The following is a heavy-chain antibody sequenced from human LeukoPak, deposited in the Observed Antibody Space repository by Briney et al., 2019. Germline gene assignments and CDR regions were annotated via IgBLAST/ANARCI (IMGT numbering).Heavy chain of an antibody. CDR2: XXSGGST. Sequence: LEWVSXXXSGGSTYYADSVKGRFTISRDNSKNTLYLQMNSLRAEDTAVYYCARDGFLEWSAPYYYYGMDVWGQGTTVTVSS. V-gene: IGHV3-53*01. D-gene: IGHD3-3*01. CDR3: ARDGFLEWSAPYYYYGMDV. J-gene: IGHJ6*02.